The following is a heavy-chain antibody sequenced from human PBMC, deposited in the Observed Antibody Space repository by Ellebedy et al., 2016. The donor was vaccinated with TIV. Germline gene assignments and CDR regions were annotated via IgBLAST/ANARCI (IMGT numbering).Heavy chain of an antibody. V-gene: IGHV1-69*13. CDR2: NIPIFGTA. CDR3: ARVGCGSTSCFRWGLWFDP. D-gene: IGHD2-2*01. J-gene: IGHJ5*02. CDR1: GSTFSSYA. Sequence: AASVKVSCKASGSTFSSYAISWVRQAPGQGLEWMGGNIPIFGTANYAQKFQGRVTITADEATSTDYMDLSSLGSEDTAVYYCARVGCGSTSCFRWGLWFDPWGQGTLVTVSS.